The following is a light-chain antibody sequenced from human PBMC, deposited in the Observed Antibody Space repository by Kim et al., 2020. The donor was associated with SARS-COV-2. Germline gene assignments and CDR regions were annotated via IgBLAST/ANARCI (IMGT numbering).Light chain of an antibody. V-gene: IGLV3-21*01. J-gene: IGLJ2*01. Sequence: APGETARISWEEDNSVSKNVHWFQQKPGQAPVLVIYYDKERPSGIPERFSGANSGSSATLTISRVEAGDEADYYCQVWDTSDHVVFGGGTQMTVL. CDR2: YDK. CDR1: NSVSKN. CDR3: QVWDTSDHVV.